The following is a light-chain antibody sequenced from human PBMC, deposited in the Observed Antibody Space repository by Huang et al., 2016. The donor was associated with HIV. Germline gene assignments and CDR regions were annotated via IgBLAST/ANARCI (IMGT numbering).Light chain of an antibody. CDR3: QQNYDAPPT. Sequence: DIQMTQSPFSLSAFVGDRVTITCRASQTISIYLNWYQQKPGKAPKLLIYSATSLQSWVPSRFSGSGSGTDFSLTISHLQPDDFATYYCQQNYDAPPTFGPGTKLDI. CDR1: QTISIY. V-gene: IGKV1-39*01. CDR2: SAT. J-gene: IGKJ1*01.